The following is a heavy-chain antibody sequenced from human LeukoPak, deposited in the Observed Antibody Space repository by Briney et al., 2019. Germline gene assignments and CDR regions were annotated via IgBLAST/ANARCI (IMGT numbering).Heavy chain of an antibody. CDR2: IWYDGSKT. V-gene: IGHV3-33*08. Sequence: PGRSLRLSCAASGFTFSSYGVHWVRQAPGKGLEWVALIWYDGSKTYYGDSVKGRFTISRDNSKNTLYLQMNTLRAEDTAVYYCARGRGLNGPLSYVDYWGQGTLVTVSS. D-gene: IGHD1-1*01. CDR3: ARGRGLNGPLSYVDY. J-gene: IGHJ4*02. CDR1: GFTFSSYG.